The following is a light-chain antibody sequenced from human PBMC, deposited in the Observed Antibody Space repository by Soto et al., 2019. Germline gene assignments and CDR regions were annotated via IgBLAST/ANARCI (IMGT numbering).Light chain of an antibody. CDR2: YDS. Sequence: SYELTQPPSVSVAPGKTARITFGGNNIGSKSGHWYQQKPGQAPVLVLYYDSDRPSGSPERFSGSNSGNTATLTISRVEAGDEADYYCQGWDSSSDHPDVFGTGTKLTVL. CDR1: NIGSKS. J-gene: IGLJ1*01. V-gene: IGLV3-21*04. CDR3: QGWDSSSDHPDV.